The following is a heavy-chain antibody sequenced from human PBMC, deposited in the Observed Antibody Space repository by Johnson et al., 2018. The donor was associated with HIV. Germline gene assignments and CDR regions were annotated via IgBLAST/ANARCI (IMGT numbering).Heavy chain of an antibody. V-gene: IGHV3-64*01. CDR1: GFTFSTYA. Sequence: MQLVESGGGVVQPGRSPRLSCAASGFTFSTYAMHWVRQAPGKGLEYVSAISSNGDNTYYANSVKGRFTISRDDSKSITFLQMDSLKTEDTGMYYCTGGRDLRAFDIWGQGTMVTVSS. CDR3: TGGRDLRAFDI. CDR2: ISSNGDNT. J-gene: IGHJ3*02. D-gene: IGHD7-27*01.